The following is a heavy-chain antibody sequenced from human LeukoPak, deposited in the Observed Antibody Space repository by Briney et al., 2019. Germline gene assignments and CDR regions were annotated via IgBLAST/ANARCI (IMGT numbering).Heavy chain of an antibody. CDR3: ARAGSSWSDNWFDP. CDR2: INHSGST. CDR1: GGSFSGYY. Sequence: SETLSLTCAVYGGSFSGYYWSWIRQPPGKGLEWIGEINHSGSTNYNPSLKRRVTISVDTSKNQFSLKLSSVTAADTAVYYCARAGSSWSDNWFDPWGQGTLVTVSS. J-gene: IGHJ5*02. V-gene: IGHV4-34*01. D-gene: IGHD6-13*01.